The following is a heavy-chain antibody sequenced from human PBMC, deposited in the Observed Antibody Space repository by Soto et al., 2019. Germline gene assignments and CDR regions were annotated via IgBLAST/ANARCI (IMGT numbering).Heavy chain of an antibody. CDR2: ISYDASEE. CDR1: GFSFSSYA. Sequence: PGGSLRLSCAASGFSFSSYAIHWVRQAPGKGLEWMSIISYDASEEYYADSVKGRFTISRDNSKNTLYLQMNSLRVEDTAVYYCARGYSSSSAAFDYWGQGTLVTVSS. V-gene: IGHV3-30-3*01. CDR3: ARGYSSSSAAFDY. J-gene: IGHJ4*02. D-gene: IGHD6-13*01.